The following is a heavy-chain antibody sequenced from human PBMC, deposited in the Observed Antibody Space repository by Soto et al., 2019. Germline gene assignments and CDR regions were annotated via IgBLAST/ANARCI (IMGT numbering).Heavy chain of an antibody. Sequence: PVGSLRLSCEASGFTFSGSAMHWVRQASGKGLEWVGRIRSTANSYATAYAASVKGRFSISRDESKNTAYLQMNSLKTEDTAVYYCTSRTNDDMIRKWGKGTKVTVAS. V-gene: IGHV3-73*01. CDR1: GFTFSGSA. CDR3: TSRTNDDMIRK. CDR2: IRSTANSYAT. D-gene: IGHD3-22*01. J-gene: IGHJ4*02.